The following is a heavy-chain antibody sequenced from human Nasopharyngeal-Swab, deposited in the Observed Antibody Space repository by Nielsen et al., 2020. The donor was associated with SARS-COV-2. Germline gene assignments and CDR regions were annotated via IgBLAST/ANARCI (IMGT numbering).Heavy chain of an antibody. V-gene: IGHV4-34*01. CDR1: GGSLSSYY. CDR2: INHSGST. CDR3: ARGRLRYFDWLPRGGYWFDP. D-gene: IGHD3-9*01. J-gene: IGHJ5*02. Sequence: SETLSLTCTVSGGSLSSYYWSWIRQPPGKGLEWIGEINHSGSTNYNPSLKSRVTISVDTSKNQFSLKLNSVTAADTAVYYCARGRLRYFDWLPRGGYWFDPWGQGTLVTVSS.